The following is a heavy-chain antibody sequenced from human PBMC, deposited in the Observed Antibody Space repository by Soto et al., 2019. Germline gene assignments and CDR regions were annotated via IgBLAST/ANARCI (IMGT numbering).Heavy chain of an antibody. V-gene: IGHV4-34*01. CDR1: GGSFSGYY. D-gene: IGHD3-10*01. Sequence: QVQLQQWGAGLLKPSETLSLTCAVYGGSFSGYYWSWIRQPPGKGLEWVGEINHSRSTNYHQSIKSRVTIAVDTTTNHSSPKTSSVTAASMAVYYCATTATALVRGVITANYYYYYMDVWGKGTTVTVSS. CDR2: INHSRST. CDR3: ATTATALVRGVITANYYYYYMDV. J-gene: IGHJ6*03.